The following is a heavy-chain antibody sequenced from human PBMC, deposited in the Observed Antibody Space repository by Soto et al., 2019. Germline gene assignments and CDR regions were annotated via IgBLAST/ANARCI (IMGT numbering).Heavy chain of an antibody. D-gene: IGHD3-16*01. V-gene: IGHV3-66*01. J-gene: IGHJ5*02. CDR1: GVTVTLNY. Sequence: DVQLVESGGGLVQPGGSLRLSCAASGVTVTLNYMSWVRQAPGKGLEWVSIIYVSGSTYYADSVKGRFTISRDSSKNTLYLQMNSLRVEDTAVYYFARDYSVSGSYAPWFDPRGQGTLVTVSS. CDR2: IYVSGST. CDR3: ARDYSVSGSYAPWFDP.